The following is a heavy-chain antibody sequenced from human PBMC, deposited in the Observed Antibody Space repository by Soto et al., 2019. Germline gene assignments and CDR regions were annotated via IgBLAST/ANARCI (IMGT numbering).Heavy chain of an antibody. Sequence: ASVKVSCKASGYTFTSYAMHWVRQAPGQRLERMGWINAGNGNTKYSQKFQGRVTITRDTSASTAYMELSSLRSEDTAVYYCARDRRKVVVVPAARDPPAPFDAFDIWGRGTMVTVSS. CDR1: GYTFTSYA. D-gene: IGHD2-2*01. V-gene: IGHV1-3*01. CDR3: ARDRRKVVVVPAARDPPAPFDAFDI. CDR2: INAGNGNT. J-gene: IGHJ3*02.